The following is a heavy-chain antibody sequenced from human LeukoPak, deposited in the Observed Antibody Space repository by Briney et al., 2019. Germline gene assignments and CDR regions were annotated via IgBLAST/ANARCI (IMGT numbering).Heavy chain of an antibody. D-gene: IGHD6-13*01. CDR1: GGSISSSNW. CDR3: AGRGDSSSWSVPDTDLWWFDT. J-gene: IGHJ5*02. CDR2: IYYSGST. Sequence: SGTLSLTCAVSGGSISSSNWWCWVRQPPGKGLGWIGEIYYSGSTNYKPSLNRGATISLDNSRNQFSLKLNSVTAAATAVYYLAGRGDSSSWSVPDTDLWWFDTWGQGTLVSASS. V-gene: IGHV4-4*02.